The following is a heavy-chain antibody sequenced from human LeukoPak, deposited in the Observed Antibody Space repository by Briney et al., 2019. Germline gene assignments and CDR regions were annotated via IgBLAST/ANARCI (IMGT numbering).Heavy chain of an antibody. CDR1: GFTFSSYA. V-gene: IGHV3-23*01. Sequence: GGSLRLSCAASGFTFSSYAMSWVRQAPGKGLEWVSAISGSGGSTYCADSVKGRFTISRDNSKNTLYLQMNSLRAEDTAVYYCAIPRRMTTVVTQVYWGQGTLVTVSS. CDR2: ISGSGGST. CDR3: AIPRRMTTVVTQVY. D-gene: IGHD4-23*01. J-gene: IGHJ4*02.